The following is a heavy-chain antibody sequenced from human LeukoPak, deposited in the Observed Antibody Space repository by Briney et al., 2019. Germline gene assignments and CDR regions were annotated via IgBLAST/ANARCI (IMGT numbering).Heavy chain of an antibody. CDR3: ARGREGYSYDDAFDI. V-gene: IGHV3-30-3*01. J-gene: IGHJ3*02. CDR1: GFTFTTYA. CDR2: ISYDGSNK. D-gene: IGHD5-18*01. Sequence: GGSLRLSCAASGFTFTTYAMNWVRQAPGKGLEWVALISYDGSNKYYADSVKGRFTISRDNSKNTLYLLMNSLRAEDTAVYYCARGREGYSYDDAFDIWGQGTMVTVSS.